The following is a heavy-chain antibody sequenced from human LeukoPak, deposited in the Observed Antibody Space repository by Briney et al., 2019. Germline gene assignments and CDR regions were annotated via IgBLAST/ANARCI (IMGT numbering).Heavy chain of an antibody. CDR3: AKIVGATDLYFDY. J-gene: IGHJ4*02. CDR2: ISGSGGST. CDR1: GFTFSSYA. Sequence: GGSLRLSCAASGFTFSSYAMSWVRQAPGKGLEWVSAISGSGGSTYYADSVKGRFTISRDNSKNALYLQMNSLRAEDTAVYYCAKIVGATDLYFDYWGQGTLVTVSS. V-gene: IGHV3-23*01. D-gene: IGHD1-26*01.